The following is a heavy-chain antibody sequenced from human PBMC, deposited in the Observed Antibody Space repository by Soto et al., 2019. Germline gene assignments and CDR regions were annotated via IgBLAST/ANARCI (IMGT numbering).Heavy chain of an antibody. J-gene: IGHJ4*02. CDR1: GFMFGNYA. D-gene: IGHD3-10*01. CDR2: LTDSGMTT. CDR3: ATYISMVLDDYFDF. Sequence: EVQLVESGGGLVRPAGALRLSCVASGFMFGNYAMGWVRQSPGKGLEWVSGLTDSGMTTYYADSVKGRFTISRDNSKNTPYLQMNNLRAEDTAKYYCATYISMVLDDYFDFWGQGTVVTVSS. V-gene: IGHV3-23*04.